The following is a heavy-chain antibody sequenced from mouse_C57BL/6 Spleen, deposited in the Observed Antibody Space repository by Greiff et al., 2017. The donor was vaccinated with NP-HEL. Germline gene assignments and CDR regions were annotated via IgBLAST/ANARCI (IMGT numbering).Heavy chain of an antibody. Sequence: EVKLVESGEGLVKPGGSLKLSCAASGFTFSSYAMSWVRQTPEKRLEWVAYISSGGDYIYYADTVKGRFTISRDTARNTLYLQMSSLKSEDTAMYYCTRDPYDYDGAWFAYWGQGTLVTVSA. CDR1: GFTFSSYA. V-gene: IGHV5-9-1*02. CDR3: TRDPYDYDGAWFAY. D-gene: IGHD2-4*01. CDR2: ISSGGDYI. J-gene: IGHJ3*01.